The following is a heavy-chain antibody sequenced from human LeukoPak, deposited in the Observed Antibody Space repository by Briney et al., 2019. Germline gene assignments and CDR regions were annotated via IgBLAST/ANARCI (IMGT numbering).Heavy chain of an antibody. D-gene: IGHD1-1*01. V-gene: IGHV3-30*18. CDR1: GFTFSSYA. Sequence: GGSLRLSCAASGFTFSSYAMHWVRQAPGKGLEWVALISYDGSNKYYADSVKGRFTISRDNSKNTLYLQMNSLRAEDTAVYYCAKVGDNWDFDYWGQGTLVTVSS. J-gene: IGHJ4*02. CDR3: AKVGDNWDFDY. CDR2: ISYDGSNK.